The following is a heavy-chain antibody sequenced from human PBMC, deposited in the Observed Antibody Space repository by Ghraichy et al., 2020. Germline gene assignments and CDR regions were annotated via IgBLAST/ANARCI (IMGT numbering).Heavy chain of an antibody. CDR3: ARGSGYDFATHYYYYGMDV. CDR2: IIPIFGTA. CDR1: GGTFSSYA. J-gene: IGHJ6*02. V-gene: IGHV1-69*13. D-gene: IGHD5-12*01. Sequence: SVKVSRKASGGTFSSYAISWVRQAPGQGLEWMGGIIPIFGTANYAQKFQGRVTITADESTSTAYMELSSLRSEDTAVYYCARGSGYDFATHYYYYGMDVWGQGTTVTASS.